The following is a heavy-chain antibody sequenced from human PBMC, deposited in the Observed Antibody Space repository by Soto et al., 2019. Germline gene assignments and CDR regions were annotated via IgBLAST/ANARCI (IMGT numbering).Heavy chain of an antibody. CDR2: ISTTEGST. CDR3: ARQGRAVSSYYFDY. J-gene: IGHJ4*02. D-gene: IGHD3-10*01. CDR1: GFTFSSYA. Sequence: EVQLVESGGGLVQPGGSLRLSCAASGFTFSSYAMHWVRQAPGKGLEYVSAISTTEGSTYYANSVKGRFTISRDNSKNTLYLQMGSLRAEDMAVYYCARQGRAVSSYYFDYWGQGNLVTVSS. V-gene: IGHV3-64*01.